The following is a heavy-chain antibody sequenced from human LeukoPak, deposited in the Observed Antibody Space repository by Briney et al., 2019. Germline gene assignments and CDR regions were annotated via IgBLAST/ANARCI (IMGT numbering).Heavy chain of an antibody. CDR1: GGTFSSYA. V-gene: IGHV1-69*13. D-gene: IGHD6-13*01. CDR3: ASATGYSSSWYPPCGSGDYYYGMDV. CDR2: INPIFGTA. J-gene: IGHJ6*02. Sequence: SVTVSCKASGGTFSSYAISWVRQAPAQGLAWMEGINPIFGTANHQQKFEGRVTSTEDESTSTAYMELSSLRSEDTAVYYCASATGYSSSWYPPCGSGDYYYGMDVWGQGATVTVSS.